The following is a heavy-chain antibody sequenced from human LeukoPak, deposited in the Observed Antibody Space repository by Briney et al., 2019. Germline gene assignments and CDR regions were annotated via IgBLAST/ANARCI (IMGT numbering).Heavy chain of an antibody. CDR1: GFTFRSYA. CDR3: AKGVAMSDVARH. Sequence: GGSLRLSCAASGFTFRSYAMHWVRQAPGKGLEWVSGISGSGGNTYYADSLRGRFTISRDNSKNTLYLQMNSLSVEDTAIYYCAKGVAMSDVARHWGPGTLVTVSS. J-gene: IGHJ4*02. V-gene: IGHV3-23*01. CDR2: ISGSGGNT. D-gene: IGHD6-19*01.